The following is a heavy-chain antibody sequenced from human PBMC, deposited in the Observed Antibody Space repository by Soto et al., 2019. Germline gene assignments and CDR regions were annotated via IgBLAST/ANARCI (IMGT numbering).Heavy chain of an antibody. CDR1: GFTFSSYG. CDR3: ARDRWFGEFTTSFDY. CDR2: IWYDGSNK. D-gene: IGHD3-10*01. J-gene: IGHJ4*02. Sequence: GGSLRLSCAASGFTFSSYGMHWVRQAPGKGLEWVAVIWYDGSNKYYADSVKGRFTISRDNSKNTLYLQMNSLRAEDTAVYYCARDRWFGEFTTSFDYWGQGTLVTVSS. V-gene: IGHV3-33*01.